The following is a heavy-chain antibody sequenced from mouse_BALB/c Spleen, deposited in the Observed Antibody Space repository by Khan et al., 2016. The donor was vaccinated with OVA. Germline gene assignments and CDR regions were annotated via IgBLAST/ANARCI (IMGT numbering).Heavy chain of an antibody. Sequence: EVQLVESGPGLVKPSQSLSLTCTVTGYSITTDYAWNWIRQFPGNKLEWMGYISYSGNTKYNPSLKSRISITRDTSKNHFFLQLKSVTTEDTARYYCKKVYGGDFDYWGQGTTLTVSA. J-gene: IGHJ2*01. D-gene: IGHD1-1*01. CDR2: ISYSGNT. V-gene: IGHV3-2*02. CDR3: KKVYGGDFDY. CDR1: GYSITTDYA.